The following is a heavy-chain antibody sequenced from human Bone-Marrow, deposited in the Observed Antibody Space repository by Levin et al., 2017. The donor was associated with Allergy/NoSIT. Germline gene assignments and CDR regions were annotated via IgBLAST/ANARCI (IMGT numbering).Heavy chain of an antibody. V-gene: IGHV3-30*03. D-gene: IGHD2-15*01. J-gene: IGHJ3*02. CDR1: GFTFSSYE. CDR2: ISYDGSNK. CDR3: AREGGRYCSGGSCYSRASDI. Sequence: GESLKISCAASGFTFSSYEMHWVRQAPGKGLEWLAVISYDGSNKYYADSVKGRFTISRDNSRNTLYLQMNGLRAEDTAVYYCAREGGRYCSGGSCYSRASDIWGQGTMVTVSS.